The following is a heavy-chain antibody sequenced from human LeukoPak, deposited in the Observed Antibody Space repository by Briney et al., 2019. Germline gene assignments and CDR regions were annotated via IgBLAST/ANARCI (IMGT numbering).Heavy chain of an antibody. V-gene: IGHV3-23*01. Sequence: GGSLRLSCAASGFTFSSYAMSWVHQAPGKGLEWVSAISGSGGSTYYADSVKGRFTISRDNSKNTLYLQMNSLRAEDTAVYYCANGGVGISASIFDYWGQGTLVTVSS. CDR2: ISGSGGST. D-gene: IGHD2-8*02. CDR1: GFTFSSYA. J-gene: IGHJ4*02. CDR3: ANGGVGISASIFDY.